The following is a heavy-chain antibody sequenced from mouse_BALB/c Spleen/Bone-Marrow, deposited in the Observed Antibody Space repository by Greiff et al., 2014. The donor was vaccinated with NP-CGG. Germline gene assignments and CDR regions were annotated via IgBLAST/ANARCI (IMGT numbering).Heavy chain of an antibody. CDR3: ARRGSPYYFDY. D-gene: IGHD1-1*01. J-gene: IGHJ2*01. CDR2: IYPYNGGT. V-gene: IGHV1S29*02. CDR1: GYTFTDYN. Sequence: VQLQQSVPELVKPGASVKISCKASGYTFTDYNMHWVKQSHGKSLEWIGYIYPYNGGTGYNQKFKNKATLTVDKSSSTAYMELRSLTSEDSAVYYCARRGSPYYFDYWGQGTTLTVSS.